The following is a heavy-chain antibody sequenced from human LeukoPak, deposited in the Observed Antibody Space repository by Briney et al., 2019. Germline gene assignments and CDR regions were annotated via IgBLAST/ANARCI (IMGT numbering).Heavy chain of an antibody. D-gene: IGHD2-2*01. V-gene: IGHV3-23*01. CDR3: AKGKGRGHIVVVPAAIKYYYMDV. Sequence: ETLSLTCTVSGGSISSSSYYWGWIRQPPGKGLEWVSAISGSGGSTYYADSVKGRFTISRDNSKNTLYLQMNGLRAEDTAVYYCAKGKGRGHIVVVPAAIKYYYMDVWGKGTTVTVSS. CDR1: GGSISSSSYY. CDR2: ISGSGGST. J-gene: IGHJ6*03.